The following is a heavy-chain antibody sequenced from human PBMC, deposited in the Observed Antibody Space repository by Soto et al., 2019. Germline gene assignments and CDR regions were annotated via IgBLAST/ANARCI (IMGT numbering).Heavy chain of an antibody. CDR3: ARVGVGAYYFDY. D-gene: IGHD1-26*01. CDR2: INSDGSTT. J-gene: IGHJ4*02. CDR1: GFTFSSYW. V-gene: IGHV3-74*01. Sequence: EMQLVESGGGLVQPGGSLRLSCAASGFTFSSYWMHWVRQAPGKGLVWVSRINSDGSTTSYADSVKGRFTISRDNAKNTLYLQMNSLRAEDTTVYYCARVGVGAYYFDYWGQGTLVTVSS.